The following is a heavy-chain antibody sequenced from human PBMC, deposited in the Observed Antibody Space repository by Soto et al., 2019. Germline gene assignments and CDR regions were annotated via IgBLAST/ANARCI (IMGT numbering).Heavy chain of an antibody. Sequence: PSETLSLTCTVSGGSIISGYWSWIRQPPGKGLEWIGYISYSGNTNYNPSLKSRVTMSVDTPKNQFSLRLGSVTTADTAVYYCAGLRGYAGSPIDYWGQGTLVPVSS. D-gene: IGHD2-15*01. CDR3: AGLRGYAGSPIDY. J-gene: IGHJ4*02. CDR1: GGSIISGY. V-gene: IGHV4-59*01. CDR2: ISYSGNT.